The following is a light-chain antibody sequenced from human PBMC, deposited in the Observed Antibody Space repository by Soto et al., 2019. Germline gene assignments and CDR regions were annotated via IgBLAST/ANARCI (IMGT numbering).Light chain of an antibody. CDR1: ISDVGGYNY. CDR2: EVN. V-gene: IGLV2-8*01. CDR3: SSYAGSSNV. J-gene: IGLJ1*01. Sequence: QSALTQPPSSSGSPGRSVAISCTGTISDVGGYNYVSWYQQHPGKAPKLMIYEVNKRPSGVPDRFSGSKSGNTASLTVSGLQAEDEADYYCSSYAGSSNVFGTGTKVTVL.